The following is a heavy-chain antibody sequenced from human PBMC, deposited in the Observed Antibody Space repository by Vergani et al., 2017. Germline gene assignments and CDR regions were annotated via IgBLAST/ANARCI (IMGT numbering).Heavy chain of an antibody. CDR3: TTERYPKAILGVFIGFDY. Sequence: EVQLLESGGGLVKPGGSLRLSCAASGFTFRNAWMSWVRQAPGKGLEWVGRSKSKSDGGTTDYAAPVKGRFTISRDDSKNTLYLQMNSMKTEDTTVYYCTTERYPKAILGVFIGFDYWGQGTLVTVSS. CDR1: GFTFRNAW. J-gene: IGHJ4*02. D-gene: IGHD3-3*01. V-gene: IGHV3-15*01. CDR2: SKSKSDGGTT.